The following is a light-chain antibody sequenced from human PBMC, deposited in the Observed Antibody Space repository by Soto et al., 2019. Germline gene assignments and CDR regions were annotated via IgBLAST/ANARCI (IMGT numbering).Light chain of an antibody. Sequence: QSALTQPPSASGSPGQSVTISCTGTSSDVGGYNYVSWYQQHPGKAPKLMIYEVNKRPSGVPDRFSVYKSGNTASLTVSGLQAEDEADYYCSSYAGSNNVVFGGGTKVTVL. CDR3: SSYAGSNNVV. V-gene: IGLV2-8*01. J-gene: IGLJ2*01. CDR1: SSDVGGYNY. CDR2: EVN.